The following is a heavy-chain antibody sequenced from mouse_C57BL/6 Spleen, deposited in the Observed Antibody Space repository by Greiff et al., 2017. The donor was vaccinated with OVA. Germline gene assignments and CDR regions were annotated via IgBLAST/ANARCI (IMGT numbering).Heavy chain of an antibody. D-gene: IGHD1-1*01. CDR2: LYPGDGDT. CDR3: ARGTDYGSNLYWDFDV. V-gene: IGHV1-82*01. CDR1: GYAFSSSW. J-gene: IGHJ1*03. Sequence: VQRVESGPELVKPGASVKISCKASGYAFSSSWMNWVKQRPGKGLEWIGRLYPGDGDTNYNGKFKGKATLTADKSSSTAYMQLSSLTSEDSAVYFCARGTDYGSNLYWDFDVWGTGTTVTVSS.